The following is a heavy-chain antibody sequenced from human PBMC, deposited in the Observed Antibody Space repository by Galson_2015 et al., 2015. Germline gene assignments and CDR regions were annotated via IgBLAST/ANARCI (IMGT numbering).Heavy chain of an antibody. Sequence: ETLSLTCTVSGGSISTYSWSWVRQPPGKGLDFIGYIYYTGSTNYNPSLKSRVIISVDTSKNQFSLNLSSVTAADTAVYYCARRKPARLTPFDSWGQGTLVTVSS. V-gene: IGHV4-59*08. D-gene: IGHD2-2*01. CDR1: GGSISTYS. J-gene: IGHJ4*02. CDR2: IYYTGST. CDR3: ARRKPARLTPFDS.